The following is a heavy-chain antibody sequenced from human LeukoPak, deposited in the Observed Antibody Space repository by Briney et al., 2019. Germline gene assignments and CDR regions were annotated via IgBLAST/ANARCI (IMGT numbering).Heavy chain of an antibody. CDR2: ISSSGSTI. D-gene: IGHD1-1*01. Sequence: GGSLRLSRAASGFTFSSYEMNWVRQAPGKGLEWVSYISSSGSTIYYADSVKGRFTISRDNAKNSLYLQMNSLRAEDTTVYYCARTASGGTTPLRWNWFDPWGQGTLVTVSS. CDR1: GFTFSSYE. CDR3: ARTASGGTTPLRWNWFDP. V-gene: IGHV3-48*03. J-gene: IGHJ5*02.